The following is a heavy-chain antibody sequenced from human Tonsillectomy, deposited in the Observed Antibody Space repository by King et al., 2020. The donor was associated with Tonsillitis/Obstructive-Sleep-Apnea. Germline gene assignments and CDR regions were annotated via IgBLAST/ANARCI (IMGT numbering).Heavy chain of an antibody. V-gene: IGHV5-51*01. Sequence: QLVQSGAEVKQPGASLKISCKGSGYNFANYWIGWVRQMPGKGLEWMGIIYPDDSDTRYSPSFQGQVTISADKSINTVSLQWSSLTASDTAMYYCASAQRYFYFEYWGQGTLVIVSS. CDR1: GYNFANYW. CDR2: IYPDDSDT. CDR3: ASAQRYFYFEY. D-gene: IGHD3-9*01. J-gene: IGHJ4*02.